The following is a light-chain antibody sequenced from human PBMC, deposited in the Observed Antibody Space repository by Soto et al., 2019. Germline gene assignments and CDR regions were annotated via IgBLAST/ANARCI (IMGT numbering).Light chain of an antibody. CDR3: QQRSNWTLT. V-gene: IGKV3-11*01. Sequence: EIVMTQSPATLSVSPGESATLSCRASQTIGSNLAWYQHKPGQAPRLLIYDASNTATGIPARFSGSGSGTDFTLTISSLEPEDFAVYYCQQRSNWTLTFGGGTKVDIK. J-gene: IGKJ4*01. CDR1: QTIGSN. CDR2: DAS.